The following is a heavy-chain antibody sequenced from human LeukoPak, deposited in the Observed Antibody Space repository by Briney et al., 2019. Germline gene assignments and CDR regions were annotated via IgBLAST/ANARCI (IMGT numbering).Heavy chain of an antibody. CDR2: IWYDGSNK. J-gene: IGHJ4*02. CDR1: GFTLRSYG. Sequence: GGSLRLSCAASGFTLRSYGMHGLREAPGKALEWVAVIWYDGSNKYYADSVKGRFTISRDNSKNTLYLQMNSLRAEDTAVYYCAKSGEWEPTDLDYWGQGTLVTVSS. CDR3: AKSGEWEPTDLDY. V-gene: IGHV3-33*06. D-gene: IGHD1-26*01.